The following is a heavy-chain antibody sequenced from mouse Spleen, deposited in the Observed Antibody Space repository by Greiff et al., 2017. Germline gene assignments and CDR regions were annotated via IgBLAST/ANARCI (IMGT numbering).Heavy chain of an antibody. Sequence: EVQVVESGGGLVQPGGSLKLSCAASGFTFSSYGMSWVRQTPDKRLELVATINSNGGSTYYPDSVKGRFTISRDNAKNTLYLQMSSLKSEDTAMYYCARGLTTVYFDYWGQGTTLTVSS. CDR3: ARGLTTVYFDY. CDR1: GFTFSSYG. D-gene: IGHD1-1*01. J-gene: IGHJ2*01. CDR2: INSNGGST. V-gene: IGHV5-6-3*01.